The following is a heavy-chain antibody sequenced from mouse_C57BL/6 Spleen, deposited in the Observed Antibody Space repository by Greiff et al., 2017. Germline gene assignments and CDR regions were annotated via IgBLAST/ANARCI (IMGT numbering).Heavy chain of an antibody. CDR2: INPSNGGT. Sequence: QVQLQQPGTELVKPGASVKLSCKASGYTFTSYWMHWVKQRPGQGLEWIGNINPSNGGTNYNEKFKSKATLTVDKSSSTAYMQRSSLTSEDSAVYYLASSGPYYAMDYWGQGTSVTVSS. V-gene: IGHV1-53*01. D-gene: IGHD1-3*01. J-gene: IGHJ4*01. CDR1: GYTFTSYW. CDR3: ASSGPYYAMDY.